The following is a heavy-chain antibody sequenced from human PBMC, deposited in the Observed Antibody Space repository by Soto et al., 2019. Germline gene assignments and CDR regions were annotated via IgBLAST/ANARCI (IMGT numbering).Heavy chain of an antibody. V-gene: IGHV1-46*01. CDR1: GERLTSYY. Sequence: GASVKVSCKASGERLTSYYMRWVRQAHGQGLEWMGIINPSGGSTSYAQKFQGRVTMTRDTSTSTVYMELSSLRSEDTAVYYCARDQSGGGRLDLKPRMGYYYYGMDVWGQGTTVTVSS. CDR2: INPSGGST. CDR3: ARDQSGGGRLDLKPRMGYYYYGMDV. D-gene: IGHD2-15*01. J-gene: IGHJ6*02.